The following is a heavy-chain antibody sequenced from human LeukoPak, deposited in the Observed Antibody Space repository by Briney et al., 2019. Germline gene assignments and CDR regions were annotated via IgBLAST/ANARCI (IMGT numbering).Heavy chain of an antibody. CDR3: ARVMASGYSYGYFDY. D-gene: IGHD5-18*01. Sequence: KPSETLSLTCAVYGGSFSGYYWSWIRQPPGKGLEWIGEINHSGSTYYNPSLKSRVTISVDRSKNQFSLKLSSVTAADTAVYYCARVMASGYSYGYFDYWGQGTLVTVSS. V-gene: IGHV4-34*01. CDR1: GGSFSGYY. J-gene: IGHJ4*02. CDR2: INHSGST.